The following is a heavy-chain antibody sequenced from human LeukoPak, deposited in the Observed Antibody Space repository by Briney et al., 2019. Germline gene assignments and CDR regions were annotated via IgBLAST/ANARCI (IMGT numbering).Heavy chain of an antibody. D-gene: IGHD1-26*01. CDR2: ITGIDAST. J-gene: IGHJ4*02. Sequence: PGGSLRLSCATSGFTFGSYAMTWVRQAPGKGLEWVSGITGIDASTYYADSVKGRFTISRDNSKNTLYLQMNSLRAEDTAVYYCASSPDGVVGATEVPSDYWGQGTLVTVSS. CDR3: ASSPDGVVGATEVPSDY. CDR1: GFTFGSYA. V-gene: IGHV3-23*01.